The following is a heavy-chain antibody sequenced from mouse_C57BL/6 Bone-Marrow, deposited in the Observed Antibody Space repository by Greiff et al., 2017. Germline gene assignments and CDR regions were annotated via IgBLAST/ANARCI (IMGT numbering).Heavy chain of an antibody. D-gene: IGHD5-1-1*01. J-gene: IGHJ2*01. Sequence: EVKLMESGGGLVKPGGSLKLSCAASGFTFSDYGMHWVRQAPETGLEWVAYISSGSSTIYYADTVKGRFTISRDNAKNTLFLQMTSLRSEDTAMYYCARAYTPYYFDYWGQGTTLTVSS. CDR3: ARAYTPYYFDY. CDR2: ISSGSSTI. CDR1: GFTFSDYG. V-gene: IGHV5-17*01.